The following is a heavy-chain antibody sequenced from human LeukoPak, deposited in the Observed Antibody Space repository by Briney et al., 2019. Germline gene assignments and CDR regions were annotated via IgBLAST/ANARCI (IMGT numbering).Heavy chain of an antibody. D-gene: IGHD6-13*01. Sequence: PGGSLRPSCEASGFTFNNYWMSWVRQAPGKGLEWVSVIYSGGRSYYADSVKGRFTISRDNSKNTLYLQMNSLRVEDTAVYYCARAGPSSSWHQFDYWGQGTLVTVSS. J-gene: IGHJ4*02. CDR1: GFTFNNYW. CDR2: IYSGGRS. CDR3: ARAGPSSSWHQFDY. V-gene: IGHV3-66*01.